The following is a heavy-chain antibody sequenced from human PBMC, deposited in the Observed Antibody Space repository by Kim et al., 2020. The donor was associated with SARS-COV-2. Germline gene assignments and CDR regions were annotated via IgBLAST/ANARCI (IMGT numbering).Heavy chain of an antibody. D-gene: IGHD3-10*01. CDR2: IYPGDSDT. Sequence: GESLKISCKGSGYSFTSYWIGWVRQMPGKGLEWMGIIYPGDSDTRYSPSFQGQVTISADKSISTAYLQWSSLKASDTAMYYCASGAAMVRGVPSDLFDYWGQGTLVTVSS. V-gene: IGHV5-51*01. J-gene: IGHJ4*02. CDR3: ASGAAMVRGVPSDLFDY. CDR1: GYSFTSYW.